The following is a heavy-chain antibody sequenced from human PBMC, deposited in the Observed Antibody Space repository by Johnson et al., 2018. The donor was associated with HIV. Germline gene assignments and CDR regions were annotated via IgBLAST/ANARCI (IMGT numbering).Heavy chain of an antibody. CDR1: GFTFSSYG. V-gene: IGHV3-48*01. CDR2: ISSSGSTI. D-gene: IGHD3-3*01. CDR3: AKALGGYAFDI. Sequence: EQLVESGGGVVQPGRSLRLSCAASGFTFSSYGMHWVRQAPGKGLEWVSYISSSGSTIYYADSVKGRFTISRDNSKNTLYLQMNSLRAEDTAVYYCAKALGGYAFDIWGQGTMVTVSS. J-gene: IGHJ3*02.